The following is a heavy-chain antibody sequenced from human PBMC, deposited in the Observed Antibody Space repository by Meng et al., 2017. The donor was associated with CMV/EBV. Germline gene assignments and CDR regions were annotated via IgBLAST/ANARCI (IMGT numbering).Heavy chain of an antibody. J-gene: IGHJ5*02. CDR3: ARGGNWFDP. CDR2: INHSGST. V-gene: IGHV4-34*01. CDR1: GGSFSGYY. Sequence: QVQLQQGGAGLLKPSETLSRTCAVYGGSFSGYYWSWIRQPPGKGLEWIGEINHSGSTNYNPSLKSRVTISVDTSKNQFSLKLSSVTAADTAVYYCARGGNWFDPWGQGTLVTGSS.